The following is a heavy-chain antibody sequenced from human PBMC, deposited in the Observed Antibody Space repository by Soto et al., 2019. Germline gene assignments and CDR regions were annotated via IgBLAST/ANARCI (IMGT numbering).Heavy chain of an antibody. Sequence: QVQLQESGPGLVKPSQTLSLTCKVSGDSIGSGGHYWSWIRQAPGKGLEWIGHIYYSGITYHNPSLKSRVTMSVDRSKNQFSLNLSSVTAADSAVYFCARVDCTGGSCYSLDYWGPGTLVTVSS. CDR1: GDSIGSGGHY. J-gene: IGHJ4*02. CDR3: ARVDCTGGSCYSLDY. V-gene: IGHV4-31*03. D-gene: IGHD2-15*01. CDR2: IYYSGIT.